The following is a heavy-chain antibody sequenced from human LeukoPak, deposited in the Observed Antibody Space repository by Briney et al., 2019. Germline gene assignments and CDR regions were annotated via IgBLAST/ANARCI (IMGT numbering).Heavy chain of an antibody. CDR3: ARVVVEAAAVYFDY. J-gene: IGHJ4*02. D-gene: IGHD2-21*01. CDR1: GGSTSSYY. CDR2: IYYSGST. V-gene: IGHV4-59*01. Sequence: SETLSLTCSVSGGSTSSYYWSWIRQPPGKGLEWIGNIYYSGSTSYNPSLTSRVTISVDTSRNQFSLKLSSVTAADTAVYYCARVVVEAAAVYFDYWGQGTLVTVSS.